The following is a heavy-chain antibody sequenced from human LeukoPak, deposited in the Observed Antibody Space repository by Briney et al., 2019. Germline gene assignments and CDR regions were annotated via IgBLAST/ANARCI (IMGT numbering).Heavy chain of an antibody. J-gene: IGHJ4*02. CDR2: IRQDGNEI. CDR1: GFSFRSYW. CDR3: ARGDGGTYPDYFDH. D-gene: IGHD1-26*01. V-gene: IGHV3-7*01. Sequence: QAGGSLRLSCAASGFSFRSYWMSWVRQAPGKGLEWVANIRQDGNEIYYADSVKGRFTISRDNAKNSLYLQLNSLRAEDTAVYFCARGDGGTYPDYFDHWGQGTLVTVSS.